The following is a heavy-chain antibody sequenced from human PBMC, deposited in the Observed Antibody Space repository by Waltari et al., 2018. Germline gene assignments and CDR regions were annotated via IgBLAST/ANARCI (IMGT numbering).Heavy chain of an antibody. CDR2: INHSGST. J-gene: IGHJ4*02. Sequence: QVQLQQWGAGLLKPSETLSLTCAVYGGSFSGYYWSWIRQPPGKGLEWIGEINHSGSTNYNPSLKSRVTISVYTSKNQFSLKLSSVTAADTAVYYCARGRRLYSGSLGAIDYWGQGTLVTVSS. CDR3: ARGRRLYSGSLGAIDY. D-gene: IGHD1-26*01. V-gene: IGHV4-34*01. CDR1: GGSFSGYY.